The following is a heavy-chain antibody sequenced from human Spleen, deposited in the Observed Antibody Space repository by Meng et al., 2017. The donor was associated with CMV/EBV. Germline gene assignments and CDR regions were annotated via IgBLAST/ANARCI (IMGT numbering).Heavy chain of an antibody. CDR2: ISYDGSNK. CDR1: GFTFSSYA. J-gene: IGHJ4*01. Sequence: GESLKISCAASGFTFSSYAMHWVRQAPGKGLEWVAVISYDGSNKYYADSVKGRFTISRDNSKNTLYLQMNSLRAEDTAVYYCARGGQLVDYWGHGTLVTVSS. CDR3: ARGGQLVDY. V-gene: IGHV3-30-3*01. D-gene: IGHD6-6*01.